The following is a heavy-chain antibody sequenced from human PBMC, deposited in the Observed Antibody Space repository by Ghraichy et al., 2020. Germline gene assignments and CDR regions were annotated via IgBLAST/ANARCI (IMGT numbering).Heavy chain of an antibody. V-gene: IGHV4-34*01. CDR1: GGSFSGYY. D-gene: IGHD2-2*01. Sequence: SETLSLTCAVYGGSFSGYYWSWIRQPPGKGLEWIGEINHSGSTNYNPSLKSRVTISVDTSKNQFSLKLSSVTAADTAVYYCARFNIVVVPAATYYYYYGMDVWGQGTTVTVSS. J-gene: IGHJ6*02. CDR2: INHSGST. CDR3: ARFNIVVVPAATYYYYYGMDV.